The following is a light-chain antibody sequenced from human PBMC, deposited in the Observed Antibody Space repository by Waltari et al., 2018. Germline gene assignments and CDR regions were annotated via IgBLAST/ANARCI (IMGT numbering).Light chain of an antibody. Sequence: AIQMTQSPSSLSASVGDRVTISCRESQGIGNDLGWYQQKPGTAPKLLIYAASTLPSGVPSRFSGSGSGTDFTLTISSLQPEDFATYYCLQDYKYPRTFGQGTKVEIK. CDR3: LQDYKYPRT. CDR1: QGIGND. CDR2: AAS. V-gene: IGKV1-6*02. J-gene: IGKJ1*01.